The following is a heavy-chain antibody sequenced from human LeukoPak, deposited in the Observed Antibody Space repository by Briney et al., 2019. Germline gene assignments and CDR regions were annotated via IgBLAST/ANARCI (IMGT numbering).Heavy chain of an antibody. V-gene: IGHV1-46*01. CDR3: ARDARSYDSSGYYPPAAYFDY. CDR1: GYTFTSYY. CDR2: INPSGGST. J-gene: IGHJ4*02. D-gene: IGHD3-22*01. Sequence: ASVKVSCKASGYTFTSYYMHWVRQAPGQGLEWMGIINPSGGSTSYAQEFQGRVTMTRDTSTSTVYMELSSLRSEDTAVYYSARDARSYDSSGYYPPAAYFDYWGQGTLVTVSS.